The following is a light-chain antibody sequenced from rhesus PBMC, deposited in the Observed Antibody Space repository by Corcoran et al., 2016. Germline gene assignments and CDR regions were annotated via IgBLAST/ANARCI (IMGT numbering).Light chain of an antibody. V-gene: IGKV1-25*01. Sequence: DIQMTQSPSSLSASVGDRVTITCRASQGITNDLAWYQQKPGETPKLLIYEAYSLQSGITSRFSGSGSGTDFTCTIISLQPEDFATYYCQHYYSTPRTFGGGTKVEIK. CDR3: QHYYSTPRT. CDR2: EAY. J-gene: IGKJ4*01. CDR1: QGITND.